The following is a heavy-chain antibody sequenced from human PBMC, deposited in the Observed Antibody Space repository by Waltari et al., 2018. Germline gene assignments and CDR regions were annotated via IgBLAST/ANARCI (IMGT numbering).Heavy chain of an antibody. J-gene: IGHJ5*02. CDR1: GFTFSDAW. Sequence: EGRLVESGGGLIKPGESLRLSCGACGFTFSDAWMSWVRQVPGKGPEWVGRIKKKSDGGTTEYAVPVKGRFTISRDDSKPTLDLQMNSLKTEDTAVYYCVTGGHYFGAWGQGTLVTVSS. CDR3: VTGGHYFGA. V-gene: IGHV3-15*01. D-gene: IGHD1-26*01. CDR2: IKKKSDGGTT.